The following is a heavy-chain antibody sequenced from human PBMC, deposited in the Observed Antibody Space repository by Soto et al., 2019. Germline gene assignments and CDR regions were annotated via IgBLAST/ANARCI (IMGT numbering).Heavy chain of an antibody. CDR2: TYYRSKWYN. CDR1: GDSVSSNSAD. Sequence: SQTLSLTCAISGDSVSSNSADWNWIRQSPSRGLEWLGRTYYRSKWYNDYAVSVKSRITINPVTSKNQLSLQLNSVTPDDTAVYYCARGTAYYSSYSYMDVWCTRTTVTVSS. CDR3: ARGTAYYSSYSYMDV. V-gene: IGHV6-1*01. J-gene: IGHJ6*03.